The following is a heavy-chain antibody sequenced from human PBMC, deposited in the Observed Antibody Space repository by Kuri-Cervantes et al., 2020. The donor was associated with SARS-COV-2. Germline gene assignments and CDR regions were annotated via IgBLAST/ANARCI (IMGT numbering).Heavy chain of an antibody. CDR1: GFTFGDYA. V-gene: IGHV3-15*01. CDR3: ARDQKLVSYPEWLLYDY. CDR2: IKSKTDGGTT. Sequence: GGSLRLSCTASGFTFGDYATSWVRQAPGKGLEWVGRIKSKTDGGTTDYAAPVKGRFTISRDDSKNTLYLQMNSLKTADTAVYYCARDQKLVSYPEWLLYDYWGQGTLVTVSS. J-gene: IGHJ4*02. D-gene: IGHD3-3*01.